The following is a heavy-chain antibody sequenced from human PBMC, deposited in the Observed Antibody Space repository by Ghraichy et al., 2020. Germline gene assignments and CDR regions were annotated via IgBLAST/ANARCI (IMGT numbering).Heavy chain of an antibody. CDR2: IWYDGSNK. Sequence: GGSLRLSCAASGFTFSSYGMHWVRQAPGKGLEWVAVIWYDGSNKYYADSVKGRFTISRDNSKNTLYLQMNSLRAEDTAVYYCARERLHYDILTGYRYYYMDVWGKGTTVTVSS. D-gene: IGHD3-9*01. CDR1: GFTFSSYG. J-gene: IGHJ6*03. V-gene: IGHV3-33*01. CDR3: ARERLHYDILTGYRYYYMDV.